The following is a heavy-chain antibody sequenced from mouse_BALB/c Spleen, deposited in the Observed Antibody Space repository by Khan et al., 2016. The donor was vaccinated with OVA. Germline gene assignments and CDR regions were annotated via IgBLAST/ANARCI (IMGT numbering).Heavy chain of an antibody. J-gene: IGHJ3*01. CDR3: TREAPYYGNYGAWFAY. D-gene: IGHD2-10*01. CDR2: INPSNDYT. CDR1: GYTFTSYT. V-gene: IGHV1-4*01. Sequence: VQLQESGAELARPGASVKMSCKASGYTFTSYTMHWVKQRPGQGLEWSGYINPSNDYTNYNQKFKDKATLTADKSSSTAYMQLSSLTSEDSAVSYCTREAPYYGNYGAWFAYWGQGTLVTVSA.